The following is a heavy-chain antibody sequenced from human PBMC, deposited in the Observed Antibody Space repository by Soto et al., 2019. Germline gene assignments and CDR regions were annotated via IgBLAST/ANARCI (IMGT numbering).Heavy chain of an antibody. V-gene: IGHV1-8*01. D-gene: IGHD3-16*01. Sequence: ASVKVSCKASGYTFTSYDINWVRQATGQGLEWMGWMNPNSGNTGYAQKFQGRVTMTRNTSISTAYMELSSLRSEDTAEYYCARCGGPEGWCRWFDPWGQGTLVTVSS. J-gene: IGHJ5*02. CDR3: ARCGGPEGWCRWFDP. CDR2: MNPNSGNT. CDR1: GYTFTSYD.